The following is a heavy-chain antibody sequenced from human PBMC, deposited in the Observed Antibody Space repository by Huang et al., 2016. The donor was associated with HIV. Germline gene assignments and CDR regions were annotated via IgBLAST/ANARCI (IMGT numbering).Heavy chain of an antibody. CDR1: GFTFSSYS. D-gene: IGHD6-19*01. V-gene: IGHV3-30-3*01. Sequence: QVQLVESGGGVVQPGRSLRLSCAASGFTFSSYSFNWVRQAPGKVLEWVAAISYAESDKPYADSGKGRFTISRDNSKNTLYLQMNTLRVEDTAVYYCVRGKAVPRIYSYYMDVWGKGTTVTVSS. J-gene: IGHJ6*03. CDR2: ISYAESDK. CDR3: VRGKAVPRIYSYYMDV.